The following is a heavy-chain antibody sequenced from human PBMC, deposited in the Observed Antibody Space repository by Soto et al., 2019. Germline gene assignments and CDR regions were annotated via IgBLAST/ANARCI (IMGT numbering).Heavy chain of an antibody. V-gene: IGHV3-13*01. J-gene: IGHJ3*02. CDR1: GFDFSSYD. CDR3: ARSPSGSYPSGNALDI. CDR2: IGTKADT. D-gene: IGHD1-26*01. Sequence: GGSLRLSCAASGFDFSSYDMFWVRQPTGKGLEWVSAIGTKADTFYPDSVKGRFTISRENARNFLYLQMHSLRAGDTAVYYCARSPSGSYPSGNALDIWGQGTMVTVSS.